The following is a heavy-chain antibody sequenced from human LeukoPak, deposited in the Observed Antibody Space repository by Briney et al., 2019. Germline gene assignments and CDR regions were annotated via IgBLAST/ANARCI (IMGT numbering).Heavy chain of an antibody. CDR3: ARGITMMVVVPYYFDY. Sequence: SQTLSLTCAISGDSVSSNSAAWNWIRQSPSRGLEWLGRTYYRSKWYNDYAVSVKSRITINPDTSKNQFSLQLNSVTPEDTAVYYCARGITMMVVVPYYFDYWGQGTLVTVSS. D-gene: IGHD3-22*01. V-gene: IGHV6-1*01. CDR2: TYYRSKWYN. J-gene: IGHJ4*02. CDR1: GDSVSSNSAA.